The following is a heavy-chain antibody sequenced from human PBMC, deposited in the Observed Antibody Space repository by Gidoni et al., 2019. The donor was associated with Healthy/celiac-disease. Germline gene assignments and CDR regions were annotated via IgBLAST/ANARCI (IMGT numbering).Heavy chain of an antibody. D-gene: IGHD2-15*01. V-gene: IGHV1-3*01. Sequence: QVQLVQSGAEVKKPGASVTVSCKDAGDTFTSYAMHWVSTAPGQRLEWRGWINAGNGNTKFSQKFPCRVTITRDTSASTAYMELSSLRSEDTAVYYCASAYCSGGRCYSAAFDIWGQGTMVTVSS. CDR2: INAGNGNT. CDR3: ASAYCSGGRCYSAAFDI. CDR1: GDTFTSYA. J-gene: IGHJ3*02.